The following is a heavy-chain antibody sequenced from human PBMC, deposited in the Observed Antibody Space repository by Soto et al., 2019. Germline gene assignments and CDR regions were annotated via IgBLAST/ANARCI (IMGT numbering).Heavy chain of an antibody. CDR2: LGAADDP. CDR3: ARAYSGRLPRRADYYYAMDV. J-gene: IGHJ6*02. D-gene: IGHD2-15*01. Sequence: PGGSLRLSCAASAFTLSAYDMHWVRQPNGKGLEWGSALGAADDPYYLGSVKGRFTISRENAKNSLYLQMNNLRAGDTAVYYCARAYSGRLPRRADYYYAMDVWGQGTTVTVSS. CDR1: AFTLSAYD. V-gene: IGHV3-13*05.